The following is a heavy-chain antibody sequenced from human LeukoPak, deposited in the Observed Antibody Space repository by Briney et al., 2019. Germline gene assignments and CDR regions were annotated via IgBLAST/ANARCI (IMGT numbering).Heavy chain of an antibody. V-gene: IGHV1-3*01. J-gene: IGHJ3*02. Sequence: ASVKVSCKASGYTFTTYAMHWVRQAPGQRLEWMGWINAGNGNTKYSQKFQGRVTITRDTSASTAYMELSSLKSEDTAIYYCARSSSDAFDIWGQGTMVTVSS. CDR2: INAGNGNT. D-gene: IGHD6-6*01. CDR3: ARSSSDAFDI. CDR1: GYTFTTYA.